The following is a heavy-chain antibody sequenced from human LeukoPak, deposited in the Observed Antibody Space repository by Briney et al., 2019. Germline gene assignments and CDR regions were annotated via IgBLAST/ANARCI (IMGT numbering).Heavy chain of an antibody. CDR3: ASGDSGYSSSWCDY. V-gene: IGHV3-30*02. J-gene: IGHJ4*02. CDR2: VRDDGSTK. D-gene: IGHD6-13*01. CDR1: GFMFRTYG. Sequence: GSLRLSCAASGFMFRTYGMHWVRQAPGKGLEWMAFVRDDGSTKYYGDPVKGRFTISRDNSKSTLYLQMNSLRVEDTAVYFCASGDSGYSSSWCDYWGQGTLVTVSS.